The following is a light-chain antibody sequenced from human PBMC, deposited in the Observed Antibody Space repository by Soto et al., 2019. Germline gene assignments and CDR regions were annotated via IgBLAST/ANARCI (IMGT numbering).Light chain of an antibody. CDR2: GAS. Sequence: EIVMTQSPATLSVSPGERATLSCRASQSVSSNLAWYQQKPCQAPRLLIYGASTSATGIPARFSGSGSGTEFTLTISSLQSEDFAVYYCQQYNNWLFGPGTKVDIK. CDR3: QQYNNWL. J-gene: IGKJ3*01. V-gene: IGKV3-15*01. CDR1: QSVSSN.